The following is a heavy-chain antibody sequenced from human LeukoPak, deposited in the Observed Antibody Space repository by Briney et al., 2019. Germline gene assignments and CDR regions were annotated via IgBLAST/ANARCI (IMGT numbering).Heavy chain of an antibody. Sequence: SETLSLTCTVSGGSISSSSYYWGWIRQPPGKGLEWIGSIYYSGSTHYNPSLKSRVTISVDTSKNQFSLKLSSVTAADTAVYYCARLITGTTTAFDIWGQGTMVTVSS. J-gene: IGHJ3*02. CDR1: GGSISSSSYY. CDR2: IYYSGST. CDR3: ARLITGTTTAFDI. D-gene: IGHD1-7*01. V-gene: IGHV4-39*01.